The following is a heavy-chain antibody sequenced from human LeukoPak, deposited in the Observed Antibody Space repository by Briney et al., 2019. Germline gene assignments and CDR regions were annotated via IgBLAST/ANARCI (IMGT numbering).Heavy chain of an antibody. J-gene: IGHJ5*02. CDR2: IYYSGST. D-gene: IGHD2-15*01. CDR3: ARRYCSGGSCYSDNWFDP. Sequence: SETLSLTCAVSGGSISSSSYYWGWIRQPPGTGLEWIGSIYYSGSTYYNLSLKSRVTISVDTSKNQFSLKLSSVTAADTAVYYCARRYCSGGSCYSDNWFDPWGQGTLVTVSS. CDR1: GGSISSSSYY. V-gene: IGHV4-39*01.